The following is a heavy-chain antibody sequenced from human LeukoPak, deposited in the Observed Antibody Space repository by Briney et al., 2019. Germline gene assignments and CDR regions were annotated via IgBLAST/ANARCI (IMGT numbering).Heavy chain of an antibody. D-gene: IGHD6-19*01. CDR2: INASGGNT. J-gene: IGHJ5*02. CDR3: AKPISGGLAVSADWFDP. Sequence: GGSLRLSCAASGFAFNFYAMTWVRQAPGKRLQWVSTINASGGNTYYAESVRGRFTISRDNSKDTLYLQLNSLTAEDTAIYYCAKPISGGLAVSADWFDPWGQGTLVAVSS. CDR1: GFAFNFYA. V-gene: IGHV3-23*01.